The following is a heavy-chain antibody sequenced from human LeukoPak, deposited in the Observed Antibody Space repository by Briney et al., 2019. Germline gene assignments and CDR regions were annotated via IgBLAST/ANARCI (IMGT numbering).Heavy chain of an antibody. CDR1: GYSFTSYW. Sequence: GESLKISCKGSGYSFTSYWIGWVRQMPGKGLEWMGIIYPGDSDTRYSPSFQGQVTISADKSISTAYLQWSSLKASDTAMYYCARHPLLEAAAGIRGSVGAFDIWGQGTMVTVSS. J-gene: IGHJ3*02. D-gene: IGHD6-13*01. CDR2: IYPGDSDT. V-gene: IGHV5-51*01. CDR3: ARHPLLEAAAGIRGSVGAFDI.